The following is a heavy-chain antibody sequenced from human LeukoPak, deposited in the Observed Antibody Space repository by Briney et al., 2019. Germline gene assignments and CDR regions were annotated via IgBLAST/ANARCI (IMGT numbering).Heavy chain of an antibody. Sequence: GGSLRLSCAASGFNFGSYYMTWVRQAPGKGLEWLAVISDSGDNTYYADSVKGRFTVSRDNSRDTLYLQMNSLRAEDTALYYCAKKIGTGPGHNWFDPWGQGTLVTVSS. J-gene: IGHJ5*02. CDR3: AKKIGTGPGHNWFDP. V-gene: IGHV3-23*01. CDR1: GFNFGSYY. CDR2: ISDSGDNT. D-gene: IGHD2-8*02.